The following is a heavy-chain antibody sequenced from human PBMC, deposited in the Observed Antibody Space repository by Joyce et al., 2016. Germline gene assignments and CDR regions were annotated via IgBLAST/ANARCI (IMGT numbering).Heavy chain of an antibody. J-gene: IGHJ2*01. D-gene: IGHD2-2*01. CDR1: GYTFSDYS. V-gene: IGHV1-2*02. Sequence: QVQFVQSGAEVKKPGASVKVSCKAPGYTFSDYSIHWVRQAPGQGLEWMGGINRNSGGTEYPQKFQGRVTMTRDTSIRTAYMELTGLRSDDTAVYYCARGDLRTSSPLFWYFALWGRGTLVTVSS. CDR3: ARGDLRTSSPLFWYFAL. CDR2: INRNSGGT.